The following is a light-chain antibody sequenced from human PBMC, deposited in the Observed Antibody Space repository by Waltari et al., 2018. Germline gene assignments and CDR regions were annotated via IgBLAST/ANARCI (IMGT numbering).Light chain of an antibody. CDR3: QSADSSGTWV. Sequence: SYELTQPPSVSVSPGQTARITCSGDALPKQYAHWYQQKPGQAPVLVIYKDNERPSGIPGRFSGSSSGKTVTLTISGVQAEDEADYYCQSADSSGTWVFGGGTNLTVL. CDR2: KDN. J-gene: IGLJ3*02. CDR1: ALPKQY. V-gene: IGLV3-25*03.